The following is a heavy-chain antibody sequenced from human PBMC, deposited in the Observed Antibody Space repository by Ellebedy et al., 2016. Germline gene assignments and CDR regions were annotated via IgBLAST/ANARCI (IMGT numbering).Heavy chain of an antibody. J-gene: IGHJ4*02. Sequence: GESLKISXAVSGFSFDDFTVHWVRQSPGKGLEWVSLIRGDRTFYADSVKGRFIISIDYTKNSVSLQMNSLRSDDTAMYYCAKELDTIYFDSWGQGTLVSVSS. CDR3: AKELDTIYFDS. CDR2: IRGDRT. D-gene: IGHD3-10*01. CDR1: GFSFDDFT. V-gene: IGHV3-43*01.